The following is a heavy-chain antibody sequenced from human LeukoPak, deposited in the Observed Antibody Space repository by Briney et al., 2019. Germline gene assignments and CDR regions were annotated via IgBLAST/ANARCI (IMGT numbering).Heavy chain of an antibody. D-gene: IGHD6-13*01. V-gene: IGHV3-53*01. CDR2: IYSGGST. J-gene: IGHJ4*02. Sequence: FRRLSWGAAEVTGGGNGGSWVLQAPGKGLEWVSVIYSGGSTYYADSVKGRFTISRDNSKNTLYLQMNSLRAEDTAVYYCARGGGQQLTFDYWGQGTLVTVSS. CDR3: ARGGGQQLTFDY. CDR1: EVTGGGNG.